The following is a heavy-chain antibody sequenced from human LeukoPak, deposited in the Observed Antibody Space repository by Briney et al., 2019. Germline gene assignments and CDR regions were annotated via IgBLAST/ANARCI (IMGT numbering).Heavy chain of an antibody. J-gene: IGHJ6*04. D-gene: IGHD3-10*02. CDR1: GFTFSSYG. V-gene: IGHV3-48*03. CDR2: ISSSGSTK. Sequence: GGSLRLSCVASGFTFSSYGMNWVRQAPGKGLEWVSYISSSGSTKYYADSVKGRFTISRDNAKNSLYLQMNSLRAEDTAVYYCAELGITMIGGVWGKGTTVTISS. CDR3: AELGITMIGGV.